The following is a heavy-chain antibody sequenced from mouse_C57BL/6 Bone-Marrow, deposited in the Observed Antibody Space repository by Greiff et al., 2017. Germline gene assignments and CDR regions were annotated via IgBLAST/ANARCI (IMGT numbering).Heavy chain of an antibody. CDR3: ARGRLRHGLLFDY. CDR2: ILPGSGST. J-gene: IGHJ2*01. D-gene: IGHD2-4*01. V-gene: IGHV1-9*01. CDR1: SYTFTGYW. Sequence: QVQLQQSGAEPIPPRASRPLPSNSTSYTFTGYWIEWVKQRPGHGLEWIGEILPGSGSTNYNEKFKGKATFTADTSSNTAYMQLSSLTTEDSAIYYCARGRLRHGLLFDYWGQGTTLTVSS.